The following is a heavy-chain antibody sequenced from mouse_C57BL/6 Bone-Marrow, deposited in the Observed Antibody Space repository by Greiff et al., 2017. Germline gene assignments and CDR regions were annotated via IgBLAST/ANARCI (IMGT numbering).Heavy chain of an antibody. CDR1: GFTFSSYG. D-gene: IGHD2-1*01. CDR2: ISSGGSYT. Sequence: EVNVVESGGDLVKPGGSLKLSCAASGFTFSSYGMSWVRQTPDKRLEWVATISSGGSYTYYPDSVKGRFTISRDNAKNTLYLQMSSLKSEDTAMYYCARNYYYFDYWGQGTTLTVSS. V-gene: IGHV5-6*01. CDR3: ARNYYYFDY. J-gene: IGHJ2*01.